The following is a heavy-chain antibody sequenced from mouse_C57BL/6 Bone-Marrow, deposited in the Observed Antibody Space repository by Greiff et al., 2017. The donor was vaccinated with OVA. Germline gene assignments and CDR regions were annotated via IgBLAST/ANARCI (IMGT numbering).Heavy chain of an antibody. CDR3: AREVTTVVATSSLDY. Sequence: VQLQQSGPELVKPGASVKISCKASGYTFTDYYMNWVKQSHGKSLEWIGDINPNNGGTSYNQKFKGKATLTVDKSSSTAYMELRSLTSEDSAVYYCAREVTTVVATSSLDYWGQGTSVTVSS. CDR2: INPNNGGT. D-gene: IGHD1-1*01. V-gene: IGHV1-26*01. CDR1: GYTFTDYY. J-gene: IGHJ4*01.